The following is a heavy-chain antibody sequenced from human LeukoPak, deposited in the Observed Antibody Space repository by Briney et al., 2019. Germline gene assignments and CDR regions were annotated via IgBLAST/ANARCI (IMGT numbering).Heavy chain of an antibody. J-gene: IGHJ4*02. V-gene: IGHV3-23*01. CDR3: AAKDIVVVPAAMVDY. CDR1: GSTFSSYA. CDR2: ISGSGGST. Sequence: PGGSLRLSCAASGSTFSSYAMSWVRQAPGKGLEWVSAISGSGGSTYYADSVKGRFTISRDNSKNTLYLQMNSLRAEDTAVYYCAAKDIVVVPAAMVDYWGQGTLVTVSS. D-gene: IGHD2-2*01.